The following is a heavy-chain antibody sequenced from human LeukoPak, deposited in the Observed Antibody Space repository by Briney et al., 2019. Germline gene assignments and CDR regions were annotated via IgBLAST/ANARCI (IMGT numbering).Heavy chain of an antibody. Sequence: PGGSLRLSCAASGFTFSGFSMSWVRQSPTKGLEWVANIKQDGSERYYVDSVKGRFTISRDNAKNSLYLQMNSLRAEDTAVYYCARDGYCSGGSCYGYYGMDVWGQGTTVTVSS. J-gene: IGHJ6*02. CDR1: GFTFSGFS. CDR3: ARDGYCSGGSCYGYYGMDV. V-gene: IGHV3-7*03. CDR2: IKQDGSER. D-gene: IGHD2-15*01.